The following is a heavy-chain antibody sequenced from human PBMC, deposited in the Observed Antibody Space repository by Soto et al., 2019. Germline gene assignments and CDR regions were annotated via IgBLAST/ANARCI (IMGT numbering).Heavy chain of an antibody. CDR3: ARMETGRVVTRPNWFDP. J-gene: IGHJ5*02. V-gene: IGHV1-69*05. D-gene: IGHD2-21*02. CDR1: GGTFSSYA. Sequence: SVKVSCKASGGTFSSYAISWVRQAPGQGLEWKGGIIPIFGTANYAQKFQGRVTITRDTSASTAYMELSSLRSEDTAVYYCARMETGRVVTRPNWFDPWGQGTLVTVSS. CDR2: IIPIFGTA.